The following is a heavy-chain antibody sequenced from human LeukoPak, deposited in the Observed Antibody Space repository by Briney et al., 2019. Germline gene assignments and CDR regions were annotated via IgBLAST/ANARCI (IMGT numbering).Heavy chain of an antibody. CDR1: GFTFSSYG. CDR2: IWYDGSNK. J-gene: IGHJ5*02. Sequence: GGSLRLSCAASGFTFSSYGMHWVRQAPGKGLEWVAVIWYDGSNKYYADSAKGRFTISRDNSKNTLYLQMNSLRAEDTAVYYCARGDPLDPFDPWGQGTLVTVSS. CDR3: ARGDPLDPFDP. V-gene: IGHV3-33*01.